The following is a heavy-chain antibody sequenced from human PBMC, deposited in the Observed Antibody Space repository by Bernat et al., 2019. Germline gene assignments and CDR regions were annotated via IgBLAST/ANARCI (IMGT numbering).Heavy chain of an antibody. CDR1: GYTFTSYG. CDR2: ISAYNGNT. D-gene: IGHD3-10*01. CDR3: ARDSDVLLWFGESEIGFDP. V-gene: IGHV1-18*01. J-gene: IGHJ5*02. Sequence: LVQSGAEVKKPGASVKVSCKASGYTFTSYGISWVRQAPGQGLEWMGWISAYNGNTNYAQKLQGRVTMTTDTSTSTAYMELRSLRSDDTAVYYCARDSDVLLWFGESEIGFDPWGQGTLVTVSS.